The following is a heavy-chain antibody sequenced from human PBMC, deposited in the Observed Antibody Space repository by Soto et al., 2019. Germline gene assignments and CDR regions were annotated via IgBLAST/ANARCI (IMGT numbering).Heavy chain of an antibody. CDR2: IIPIFGTA. D-gene: IGHD3-10*01. Sequence: ASVKVSCKASGGTFSSYAISWVRQAPGQGLEWMGGIIPIFGTANYAQKFQGRVTITADESTSTAYMELSSLRSEDTAVYYCARKLREGIVLLWFGEQGWFDPWGQGTLVTVSS. V-gene: IGHV1-69*13. CDR3: ARKLREGIVLLWFGEQGWFDP. J-gene: IGHJ5*02. CDR1: GGTFSSYA.